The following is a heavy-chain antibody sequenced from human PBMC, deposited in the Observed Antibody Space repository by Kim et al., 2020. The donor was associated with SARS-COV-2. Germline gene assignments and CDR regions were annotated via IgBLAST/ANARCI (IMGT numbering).Heavy chain of an antibody. J-gene: IGHJ6*02. V-gene: IGHV1-18*01. D-gene: IGHD6-13*01. CDR1: GYTFTSYG. Sequence: ASVKVSCKASGYTFTSYGISWVRQAPGQGLEWMGWISAYNGNTNYAQKLQGRVTMTTDTSTSTAYMELRSLRSDDTAVYYCARDRGSSSWSQYYYYGMDVWGQGTTVTVSS. CDR3: ARDRGSSSWSQYYYYGMDV. CDR2: ISAYNGNT.